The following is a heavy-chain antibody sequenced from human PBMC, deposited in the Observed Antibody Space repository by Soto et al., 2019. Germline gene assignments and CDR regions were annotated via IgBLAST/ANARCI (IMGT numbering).Heavy chain of an antibody. J-gene: IGHJ4*02. Sequence: GGSLRLSCAASGFTFSSYAMSWVRQAPGKGLEWVSAISGSGGSTYYTDSVKGRFTISRENSKNTLYLQMNSLGAEDTAVYYCAKDHDYYDSSGYFYRSGAPLRGFWDYWGQGTLVTVSS. D-gene: IGHD3-22*01. CDR1: GFTFSSYA. CDR2: ISGSGGST. CDR3: AKDHDYYDSSGYFYRSGAPLRGFWDY. V-gene: IGHV3-23*01.